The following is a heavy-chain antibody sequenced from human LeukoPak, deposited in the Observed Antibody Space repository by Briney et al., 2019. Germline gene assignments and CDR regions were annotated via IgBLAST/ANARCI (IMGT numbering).Heavy chain of an antibody. V-gene: IGHV3-23*01. J-gene: IGHJ4*02. CDR3: AKGKQLLDFDY. Sequence: GGSLRLSCATSGFTFNRNVMSWVRQAPGKGLEWVSAISGSGGSTYYADSVKGRFTISRDNSKNTLYLQMNSLRAEDTAVYYCAKGKQLLDFDYWGQGTLVTVSS. D-gene: IGHD6-6*01. CDR1: GFTFNRNV. CDR2: ISGSGGST.